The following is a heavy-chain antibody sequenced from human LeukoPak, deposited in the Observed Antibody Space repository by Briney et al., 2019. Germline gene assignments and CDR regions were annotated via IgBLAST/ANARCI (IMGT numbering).Heavy chain of an antibody. CDR2: IWYDGSNK. CDR1: GFTFSSYG. D-gene: IGHD3-22*01. Sequence: PGGSLRLSCAAAGFTFSSYGMHWVRQAPGKGLEWVAVIWYDGSNKYYADSVKGRFTISRDNSKNTLYLQMNSLRDEDTAVYYCARHHNSDRSRHSRGHPYFQNWRQGTLVTVSS. CDR3: ARHHNSDRSRHSRGHPYFQN. V-gene: IGHV3-33*01. J-gene: IGHJ1*01.